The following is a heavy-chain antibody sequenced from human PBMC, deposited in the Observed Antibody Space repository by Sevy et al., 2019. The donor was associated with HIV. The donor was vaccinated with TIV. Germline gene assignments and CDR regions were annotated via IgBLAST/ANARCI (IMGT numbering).Heavy chain of an antibody. V-gene: IGHV3-23*01. CDR1: GFTFSSYA. CDR3: AKPYVVVTAIEAFDI. D-gene: IGHD2-21*02. Sequence: GGSLRLSCAASGFTFSSYAMSWVRQAPGKGLEWVSAISGSGGSTYYADSVKGRFTISRDNSKNTLHLQLNSLRAEDTAVYYCAKPYVVVTAIEAFDIWGQGTMVTVSS. CDR2: ISGSGGST. J-gene: IGHJ3*02.